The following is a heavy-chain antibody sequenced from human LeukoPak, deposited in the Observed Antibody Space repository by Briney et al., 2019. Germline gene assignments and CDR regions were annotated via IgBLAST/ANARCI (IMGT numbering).Heavy chain of an antibody. J-gene: IGHJ4*02. CDR1: GGSISSYY. CDR3: ARGCFSPKLYYFDY. V-gene: IGHV4-59*01. CDR2: IYYCGST. Sequence: PSETLSLTCTVSGGSISSYYWRWIRQPPGKGLEWIGYIYYCGSTNYNPSLKSRVTISVDTSKNQFSLKLSYVTAADTAVYYCARGCFSPKLYYFDYWGQGTLVTVSS. D-gene: IGHD2-15*01.